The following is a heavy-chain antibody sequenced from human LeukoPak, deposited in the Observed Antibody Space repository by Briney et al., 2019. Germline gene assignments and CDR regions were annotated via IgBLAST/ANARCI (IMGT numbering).Heavy chain of an antibody. CDR1: GDSISSYY. CDR3: ARDQMYYDILTGYRGGWFDP. CDR2: IYYSGST. V-gene: IGHV4-59*01. Sequence: PSETLSLTCTVSGDSISSYYWSWIRQPPGKGLEWIGYIYYSGSTNYNPSLKSRVTISVDTSKNQFSLKLSSVTAADTAVYYCARDQMYYDILTGYRGGWFDPWGQGTLVTVSS. J-gene: IGHJ5*02. D-gene: IGHD3-9*01.